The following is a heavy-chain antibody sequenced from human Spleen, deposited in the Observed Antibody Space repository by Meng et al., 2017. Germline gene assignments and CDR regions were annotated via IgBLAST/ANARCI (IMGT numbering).Heavy chain of an antibody. D-gene: IGHD5-18*01. Sequence: QAPTLTFRFYGCYLSTCGCGVGLLRHPPGKALEWLALIYWDDDKRYSPSLKSRLTITKDTSKNQVVLTMTNMDPVDTATYYCAHTTWIQLWLHAFDIWGQGTMVTVSS. V-gene: IGHV2-5*02. CDR1: GCYLSTCGCG. CDR3: AHTTWIQLWLHAFDI. J-gene: IGHJ3*02. CDR2: IYWDDDK.